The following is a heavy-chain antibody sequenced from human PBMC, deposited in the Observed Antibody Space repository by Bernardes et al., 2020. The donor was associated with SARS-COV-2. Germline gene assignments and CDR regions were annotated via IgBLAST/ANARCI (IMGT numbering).Heavy chain of an antibody. V-gene: IGHV3-23*01. CDR3: AKTILIGGRLRWYFDL. J-gene: IGHJ2*01. Sequence: GGSLRLSCAASGFTFSSYAMSWVRQAPGKGLEWVSAISGSGGSTYYADSVKGRFTISRDNSKNTLYLQMNSLRAEDTAVYYCAKTILIGGRLRWYFDLWGRGTLVTVSS. CDR1: GFTFSSYA. CDR2: ISGSGGST. D-gene: IGHD4-17*01.